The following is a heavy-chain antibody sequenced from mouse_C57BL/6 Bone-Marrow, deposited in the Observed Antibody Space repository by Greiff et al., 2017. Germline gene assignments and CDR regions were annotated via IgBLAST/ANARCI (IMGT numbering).Heavy chain of an antibody. CDR2: IYPGDGST. CDR1: GYTFTSYD. V-gene: IGHV1-85*01. Sequence: QVQLQQSGPELVKPGASVKLSCKASGYTFTSYDINWVKQRPGQGLEWIGWIYPGDGSTKYNEKFKGKATLTVDTSSSTAYMELHSLTSEDSAVYFWARDYGSSYWYFDVWGTGTTVTVSS. CDR3: ARDYGSSYWYFDV. D-gene: IGHD1-1*01. J-gene: IGHJ1*03.